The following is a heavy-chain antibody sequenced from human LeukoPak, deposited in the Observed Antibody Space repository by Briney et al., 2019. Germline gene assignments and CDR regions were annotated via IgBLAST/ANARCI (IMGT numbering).Heavy chain of an antibody. Sequence: GGSLRLSCAASGFTFSSYSMNWIRQAPGKGLEWVSYMDSSGSSVHYADSVKGRFTISRDNAKNSLYLQMNSLRAEDTAVYYCARDGLITTHWYFDLWGRGTLVTVSS. CDR1: GFTFSSYS. J-gene: IGHJ2*01. CDR2: MDSSGSSV. CDR3: ARDGLITTHWYFDL. V-gene: IGHV3-48*01. D-gene: IGHD3-22*01.